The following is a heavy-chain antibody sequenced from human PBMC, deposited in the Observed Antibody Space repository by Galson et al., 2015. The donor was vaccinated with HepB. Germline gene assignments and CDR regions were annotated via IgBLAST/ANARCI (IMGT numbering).Heavy chain of an antibody. Sequence: SLRLSCAVSGFTFSDNWMHWVRQAPGKGLVCVARINTDGTGTTYADFVKGRFTISRDNAKNTLYLQMNSLRAEDAAVYYCARGLWGALDYWGPGTLLTVSS. CDR3: ARGLWGALDY. V-gene: IGHV3-74*01. D-gene: IGHD3-16*01. CDR2: INTDGTGT. CDR1: GFTFSDNW. J-gene: IGHJ4*02.